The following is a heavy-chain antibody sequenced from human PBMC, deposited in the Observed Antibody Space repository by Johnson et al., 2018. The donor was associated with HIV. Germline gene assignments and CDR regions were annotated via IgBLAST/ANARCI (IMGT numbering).Heavy chain of an antibody. J-gene: IGHJ3*02. D-gene: IGHD3-10*01. CDR1: GFTFSSYA. CDR2: ISYDGSNK. V-gene: IGHV3-30*14. CDR3: ARVGGWGAFDI. Sequence: QVQLVESGGGVVQPGRSLRLSCAASGFTFSSYAMHWVRQAPGKGLEWVAVISYDGSNKYYADSVKGRFTISRDNSKNTLFLQMNSLRAEDTAVYYCARVGGWGAFDIWGQGTRVTVSS.